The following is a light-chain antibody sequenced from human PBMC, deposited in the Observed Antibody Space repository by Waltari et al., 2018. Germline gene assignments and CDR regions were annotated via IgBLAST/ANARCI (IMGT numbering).Light chain of an antibody. CDR1: HSVSSN. CDR3: QQYNTSPPWT. CDR2: RSS. Sequence: EVELTQSPATLSVSPGGRVTLSCRASHSVSSNLAWYQQHSGQAPTLLIYRSSTRATGIPGRFSGSGSGTFYTLTISSLESEDFAVYYCQQYNTSPPWTFGQGTRVEIK. J-gene: IGKJ1*01. V-gene: IGKV3D-15*01.